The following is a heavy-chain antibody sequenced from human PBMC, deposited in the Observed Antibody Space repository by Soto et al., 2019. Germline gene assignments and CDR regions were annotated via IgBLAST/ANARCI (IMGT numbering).Heavy chain of an antibody. V-gene: IGHV3-23*01. D-gene: IGHD3-22*01. J-gene: IGHJ4*02. Sequence: EVQLLESGGDLVQPGGSLRLSCAASGFTFGTYAMAWVRQAPGRGLECVSALSSSGGNTYYADSVKGRFTISRDNSKNTLYLQINSLRAEDTAVYYCAKKLGYSNSRGYYPGAFDYWGQGTPVTVSS. CDR1: GFTFGTYA. CDR2: LSSSGGNT. CDR3: AKKLGYSNSRGYYPGAFDY.